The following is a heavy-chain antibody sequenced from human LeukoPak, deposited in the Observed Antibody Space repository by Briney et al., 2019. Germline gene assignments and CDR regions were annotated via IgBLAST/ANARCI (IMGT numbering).Heavy chain of an antibody. CDR3: ARVNNGGVWFDP. V-gene: IGHV1-2*02. D-gene: IGHD1-14*01. Sequence: ASVKVSCKASGYTFTVYYIHWVRQAPGQGLEWMAWINPNSGDTNYAQNFQGRVTLTRDTSINTAYMELNRLRSDDTAVYSCARVNNGGVWFDPWGQGTLVTVSS. J-gene: IGHJ5*02. CDR1: GYTFTVYY. CDR2: INPNSGDT.